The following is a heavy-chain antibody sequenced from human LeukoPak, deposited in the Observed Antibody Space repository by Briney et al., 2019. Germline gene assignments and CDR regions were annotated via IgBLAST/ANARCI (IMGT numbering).Heavy chain of an antibody. J-gene: IGHJ4*02. Sequence: SVKVSCKASGGTFSSYAISWVRQARGQGLEWMGRIIPILGIANYAQKFQGRVTITAEKSTSTAYMELSSLRSENTAVYYCGRGTEDPAARPDYWGQGTLVTVSS. D-gene: IGHD6-6*01. CDR1: GGTFSSYA. CDR2: IIPILGIA. V-gene: IGHV1-69*04. CDR3: GRGTEDPAARPDY.